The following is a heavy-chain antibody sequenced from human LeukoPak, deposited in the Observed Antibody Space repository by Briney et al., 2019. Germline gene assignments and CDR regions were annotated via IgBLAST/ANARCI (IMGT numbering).Heavy chain of an antibody. J-gene: IGHJ4*02. CDR3: ASQPHYDILTGYYSDY. D-gene: IGHD3-9*01. Sequence: GESLTISCKDFDSSLTFYWISWVRQMPGKGLEWMGKIALSDSQATYNPSFQGQVTISADKSISTAYLQWSSLKASDTAMYYCASQPHYDILTGYYSDYWGQGTLVTVSS. V-gene: IGHV5-10-1*04. CDR1: DSSLTFYW. CDR2: IALSDSQA.